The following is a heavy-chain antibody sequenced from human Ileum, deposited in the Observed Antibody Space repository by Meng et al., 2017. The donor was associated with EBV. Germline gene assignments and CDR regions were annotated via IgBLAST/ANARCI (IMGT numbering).Heavy chain of an antibody. CDR2: FYFGGST. D-gene: IGHD6-19*01. V-gene: IGHV4-39*07. CDR3: AREDSSGWFRVDY. J-gene: IGHJ4*02. CDR1: GASLSSSRYY. Sequence: LQLPVPGPGLVKPSEPLSLTCTVSGASLSSSRYYWDWIRQTPGKGLEWIGNFYFGGSTYYNPSLRSRVTISGDTSKNQFSLKLTSVTAADTAIYYCAREDSSGWFRVDYWGPGSLVTVSS.